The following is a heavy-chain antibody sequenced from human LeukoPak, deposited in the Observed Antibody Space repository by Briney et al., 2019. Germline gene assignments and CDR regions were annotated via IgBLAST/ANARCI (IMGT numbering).Heavy chain of an antibody. D-gene: IGHD1-26*01. V-gene: IGHV4-59*01. CDR3: ARGGSGSYWAFDI. CDR1: GGSISSYY. J-gene: IGHJ3*02. CDR2: IYYSGST. Sequence: SETLSLTCTVSGGSISSYYWSWIRQPPGKGLEWIGYIYYSGSTNYNPSLKSRVTISVDTSKNQFSLKLSSVTAADTAVYYCARGGSGSYWAFDIWGQGTMVTVSS.